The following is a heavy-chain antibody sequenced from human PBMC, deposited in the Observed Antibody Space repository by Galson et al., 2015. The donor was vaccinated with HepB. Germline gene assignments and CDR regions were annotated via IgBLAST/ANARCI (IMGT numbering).Heavy chain of an antibody. CDR2: IKRDGSST. J-gene: IGHJ6*02. V-gene: IGHV3-74*01. CDR3: ARVLTEYCGGDCSPVGGDYYYYYGMDV. CDR1: GFAFGRYW. Sequence: SLRLSCAASGFAFGRYWMHWVRQAPGKGPVWVSRIKRDGSSTNYADSVKGRFTISRNNAKDTLYLQMESLRAEDTAVYYCARVLTEYCGGDCSPVGGDYYYYYGMDVWG. D-gene: IGHD2-21*02.